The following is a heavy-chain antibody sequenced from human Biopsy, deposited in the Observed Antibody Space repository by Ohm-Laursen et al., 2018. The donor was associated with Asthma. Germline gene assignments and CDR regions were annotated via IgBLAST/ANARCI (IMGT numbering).Heavy chain of an antibody. CDR2: ILFDGRKI. V-gene: IGHV3-30*18. CDR1: GFTFGDYW. CDR3: AKDRVAGRSYYFDY. Sequence: SLRLSCAAPGFTFGDYWMSWVRRAPGKGLEWVAQILFDGRKINYPDSVKGRFTISRDNSKNMVYLQMNSLRPEDTAVYYCAKDRVAGRSYYFDYWGQGSLVSVSS. D-gene: IGHD6-13*01. J-gene: IGHJ4*02.